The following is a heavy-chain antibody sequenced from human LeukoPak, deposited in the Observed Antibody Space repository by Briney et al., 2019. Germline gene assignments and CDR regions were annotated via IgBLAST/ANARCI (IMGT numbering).Heavy chain of an antibody. J-gene: IGHJ4*02. CDR3: ATDEAATGRLDY. Sequence: GGSLRLSCAASGFNFRNYWMHWVRQAPGKVLVWVSRINSDGSSTSYADSVKGRFTISRDNAENTLYLQINSLRAEDTAVYYCATDEAATGRLDYWGQGTLVTDSS. D-gene: IGHD1-1*01. V-gene: IGHV3-74*01. CDR1: GFNFRNYW. CDR2: INSDGSST.